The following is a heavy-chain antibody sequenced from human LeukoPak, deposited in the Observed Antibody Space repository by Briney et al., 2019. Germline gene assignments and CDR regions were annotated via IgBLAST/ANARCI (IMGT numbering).Heavy chain of an antibody. Sequence: ASVKVSCKASGYMFTRYYMHWVRQAPGQGLEWMGIIDPSGGSTSYAQNFQGGVTMTRDATTNTVYLELSSLRSEDTAVYYCARDFGEMPNYWGQGTLVTVSS. CDR2: IDPSGGST. D-gene: IGHD5-24*01. J-gene: IGHJ4*02. CDR1: GYMFTRYY. V-gene: IGHV1-46*01. CDR3: ARDFGEMPNY.